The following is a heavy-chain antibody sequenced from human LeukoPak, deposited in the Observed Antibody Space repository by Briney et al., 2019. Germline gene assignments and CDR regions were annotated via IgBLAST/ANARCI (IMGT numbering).Heavy chain of an antibody. CDR3: TSARGPGSPFDY. D-gene: IGHD3-10*01. V-gene: IGHV3-74*01. Sequence: GGSLRLSCAASGFTFSSYCMHWVRQAPGKGLVWVSRISCDGSSTCYADSVKGRFIISRDNAKNTLYLQMNSLRAEDTAVYCCTSARGPGSPFDYWGQRTLVTVSS. CDR1: GFTFSSYC. J-gene: IGHJ4*02. CDR2: ISCDGSST.